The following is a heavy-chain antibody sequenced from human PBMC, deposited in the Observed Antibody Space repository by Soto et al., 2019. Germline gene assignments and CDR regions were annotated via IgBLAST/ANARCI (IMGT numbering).Heavy chain of an antibody. V-gene: IGHV1-69*01. CDR3: ARDLEFRDGNISHLDY. J-gene: IGHJ4*02. Sequence: QVQLVQSRAEVKKPWSSVKVSCKASGGTFSSHVFNWVRQAPGQGLEWMGGIMPIIGTANYSQKFQGRVTITADESTGTAYMELSSLRSEDTAVYYCARDLEFRDGNISHLDYWGQGTLVTVSS. D-gene: IGHD3-10*01. CDR2: IMPIIGTA. CDR1: GGTFSSHV.